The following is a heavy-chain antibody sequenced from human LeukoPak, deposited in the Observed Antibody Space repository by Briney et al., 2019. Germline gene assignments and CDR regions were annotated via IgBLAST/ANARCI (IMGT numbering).Heavy chain of an antibody. CDR3: ARTTEGYAGGPGYSYYYYMDV. V-gene: IGHV3-11*01. CDR1: GFTFSDYY. Sequence: GGSLRLSCAASGFTFSDYYMSWIRQAPGKGLEGVSYISSSGSTIYYADSVKGRFTISRDNAKNSLYLQMNSLRAEDTAVYYCARTTEGYAGGPGYSYYYYMDVWRKGTTVTISS. J-gene: IGHJ6*03. D-gene: IGHD5-12*01. CDR2: ISSSGSTI.